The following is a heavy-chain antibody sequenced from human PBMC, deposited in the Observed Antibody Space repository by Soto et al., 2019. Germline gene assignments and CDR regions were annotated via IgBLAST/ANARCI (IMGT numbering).Heavy chain of an antibody. CDR1: GFTFSSYG. D-gene: IGHD3-3*01. CDR2: ISYDGSNK. J-gene: IGHJ5*02. CDR3: AKDAHPGGYDFWSGNWFDP. Sequence: GGSLRLSCAASGFTFSSYGMHWVRQAPGKGLEWVAVISYDGSNKYYADSVKGRFTISRDNSKNTLYLQMNSLRAEDTAVYYCAKDAHPGGYDFWSGNWFDPWGQGTLVTVSS. V-gene: IGHV3-30*18.